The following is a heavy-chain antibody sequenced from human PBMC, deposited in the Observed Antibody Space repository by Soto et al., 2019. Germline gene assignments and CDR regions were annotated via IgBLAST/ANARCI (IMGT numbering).Heavy chain of an antibody. D-gene: IGHD3-10*01. CDR3: AADPASHYYGSGSYSPSNYYYYGMDV. CDR1: GFTFTSYA. Sequence: SVKVSCKASGFTFTSYAVPWVRQARGQRLEWIGWIVVGSGNTNYAQKFQERVTITRDMSTSKAYMELSSLRSEGTAVYYCAADPASHYYGSGSYSPSNYYYYGMDVWGQGATVTVSS. CDR2: IVVGSGNT. V-gene: IGHV1-58*01. J-gene: IGHJ6*02.